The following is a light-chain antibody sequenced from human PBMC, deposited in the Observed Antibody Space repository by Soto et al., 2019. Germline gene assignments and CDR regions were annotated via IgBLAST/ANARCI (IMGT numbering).Light chain of an antibody. J-gene: IGLJ1*01. CDR2: DVN. CDR3: CSYTSSTSLI. Sequence: QSALTQPASVSGSPGQSITISCTGTSSDIGGCKYVSWYQQHPGKVPKLLIFDVNNRPSGVSDRFSGSKSGNTASLTITGLQAEDEAEYYCCSYTSSTSLIFGGGTKVTVL. V-gene: IGLV2-14*03. CDR1: SSDIGGCKY.